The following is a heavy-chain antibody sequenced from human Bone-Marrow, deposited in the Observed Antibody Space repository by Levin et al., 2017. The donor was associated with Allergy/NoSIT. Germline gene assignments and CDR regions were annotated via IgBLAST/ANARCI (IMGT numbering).Heavy chain of an antibody. CDR1: GYTFTGYY. CDR2: INPNSGGT. D-gene: IGHD5-18*01. J-gene: IGHJ4*02. V-gene: IGHV1-2*02. Sequence: ASVKVSCKASGYTFTGYYMHWVRQAPGQGLEWMGWINPNSGGTNYAQKFQGRVTMTRDTSISTAYMELSRLRSDDTAVYYCARGGIQLWLQSWFDYWGQGTLVTVSS. CDR3: ARGGIQLWLQSWFDY.